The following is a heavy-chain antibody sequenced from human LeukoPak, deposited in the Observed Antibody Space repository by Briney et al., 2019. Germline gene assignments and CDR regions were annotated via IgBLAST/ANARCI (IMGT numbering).Heavy chain of an antibody. CDR1: GFTFSSYA. D-gene: IGHD6-19*01. J-gene: IGHJ3*02. CDR2: ISGSGGST. Sequence: PGGSLRLSCAASGFTFSSYAMSWVRQAPGKGLEWVSAISGSGGSTYYADSVKGRFTISRDNSKNTLYLQMNSLRAEDTAVYYCARGPAYSSGWYTKNAFDIWGQGTMVTVSS. CDR3: ARGPAYSSGWYTKNAFDI. V-gene: IGHV3-23*01.